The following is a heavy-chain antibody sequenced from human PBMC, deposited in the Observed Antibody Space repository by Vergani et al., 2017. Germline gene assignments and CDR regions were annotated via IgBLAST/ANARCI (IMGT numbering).Heavy chain of an antibody. CDR2: IYHSGST. CDR3: ASSYYDFWSGYYYYYYYYMDV. CDR1: GGSISSSNW. D-gene: IGHD3-3*01. Sequence: QVQLQESGPGLVKPSGTLSLTCAVSGGSISSSNWWSWVRQPPGKGLEWIGEIYHSGSTNYNPSLKSRVTILVDKSKNQFSLKLSSVTAADTAVYYCASSYYDFWSGYYYYYYYYMDVWGKGTTVTVSS. V-gene: IGHV4-4*02. J-gene: IGHJ6*03.